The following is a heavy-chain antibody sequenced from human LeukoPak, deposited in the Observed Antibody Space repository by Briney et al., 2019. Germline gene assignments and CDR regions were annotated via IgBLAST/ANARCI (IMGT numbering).Heavy chain of an antibody. V-gene: IGHV1-69*13. J-gene: IGHJ3*02. D-gene: IGHD6-19*01. CDR2: IIPIFGTA. CDR3: ARDRPPTYSSGWYGAFDI. CDR1: GGTLSSYA. Sequence: SVKVSCTAAGGTLSSYAISWVRQGPGPGLGWMGGIIPIFGTADYAQKFQGRVTITAVESTSTAYMELSSLRSDDTAVYYCARDRPPTYSSGWYGAFDIWGQGTMVTVSS.